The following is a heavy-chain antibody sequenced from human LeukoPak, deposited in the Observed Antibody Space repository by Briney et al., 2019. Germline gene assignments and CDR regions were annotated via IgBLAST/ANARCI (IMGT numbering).Heavy chain of an antibody. Sequence: ASVKVSCKASGYTFTSYYMHWVRQAPGQGLEWMGIINPSGGSTGYAQKFQGRVTMTRDTSTSTVYMELSSLRSEDTAVYYCAREGVYCSSTSCYYNWFDPWGQGTLVTVSS. V-gene: IGHV1-46*01. CDR2: INPSGGST. J-gene: IGHJ5*02. CDR1: GYTFTSYY. D-gene: IGHD2-2*01. CDR3: AREGVYCSSTSCYYNWFDP.